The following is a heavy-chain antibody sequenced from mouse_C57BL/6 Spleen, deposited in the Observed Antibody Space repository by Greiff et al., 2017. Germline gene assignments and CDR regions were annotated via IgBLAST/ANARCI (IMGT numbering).Heavy chain of an antibody. J-gene: IGHJ2*01. CDR1: GYTFTSYW. Sequence: QVQLQQPGAELVKPGASVKLSCKASGYTFTSYWMPWVKQRPGQGLEWIGIIYPNSGSTNYNEKFKSKATLTVDTSSSTAYMQLSSLTSEDSAVCDCASGGGDDFADWGQGTTLTVSS. CDR3: ASGGGDDFAD. CDR2: IYPNSGST. D-gene: IGHD2-2*01. V-gene: IGHV1-64*01.